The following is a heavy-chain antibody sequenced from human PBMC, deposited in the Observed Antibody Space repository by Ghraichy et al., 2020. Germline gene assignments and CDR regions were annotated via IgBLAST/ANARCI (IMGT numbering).Heavy chain of an antibody. CDR1: GGSFSGYY. CDR2: INHSGST. Sequence: SQTLSLTCAVYGGSFSGYYWSWIRQPPGKGLEWIGEINHSGSTNYNPSLKSRVTISVDTSKNQFSLKLSSVTAADTAVYYCASSGSYYCVDYWGQGTLVTVSS. V-gene: IGHV4-34*01. CDR3: ASSGSYYCVDY. J-gene: IGHJ4*02. D-gene: IGHD1-26*01.